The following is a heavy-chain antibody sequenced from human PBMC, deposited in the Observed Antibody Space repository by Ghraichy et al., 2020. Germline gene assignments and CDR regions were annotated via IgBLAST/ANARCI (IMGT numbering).Heavy chain of an antibody. J-gene: IGHJ4*02. V-gene: IGHV3-23*01. CDR2: ISGNGAST. CDR3: AKKFYYGSESTSDLFDY. D-gene: IGHD3-10*01. CDR1: GFTFSTYA. Sequence: LSLTCAASGFTFSTYAISWVRQAPGKGPEWVSAISGNGASTNYADSVRGRFTISRDNSKNTLYLQMNSLRVEETAVYYCAKKFYYGSESTSDLFDYWGQGTLVTVSS.